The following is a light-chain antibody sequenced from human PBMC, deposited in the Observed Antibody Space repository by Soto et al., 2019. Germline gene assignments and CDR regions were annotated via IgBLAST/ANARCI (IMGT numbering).Light chain of an antibody. Sequence: DVVMTQSPLSLPVTLGQPASISCRSSQSLVYSDGNTYLDWFQQRPGQSPRRLIYKVSNRDSGVPERFSGSGSGTDFTLKISRVEAEDVGVYSCMQGTHWPRTFGQGTKVEIK. CDR1: QSLVYSDGNTY. CDR2: KVS. CDR3: MQGTHWPRT. J-gene: IGKJ1*01. V-gene: IGKV2-30*01.